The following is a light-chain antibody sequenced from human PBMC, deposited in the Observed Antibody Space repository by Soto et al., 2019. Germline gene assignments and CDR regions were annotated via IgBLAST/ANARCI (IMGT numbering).Light chain of an antibody. J-gene: IGLJ2*01. CDR2: GNS. CDR3: QSYDSSLSGWRV. Sequence: QSVLTQPPSVSGAPGQRGTISCTRSSSNIGAGYDVHWYQQLPGTAPKLLIYGNSNRPSGVPDRFSGSKSGTSASLAITGVQVEDEADDYCQSYDSSLSGWRVFGGGTKLTVL. V-gene: IGLV1-40*01. CDR1: SSNIGAGYD.